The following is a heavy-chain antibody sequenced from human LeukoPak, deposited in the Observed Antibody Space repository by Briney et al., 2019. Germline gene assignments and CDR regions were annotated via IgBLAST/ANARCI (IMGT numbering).Heavy chain of an antibody. J-gene: IGHJ4*02. CDR1: GGSISSYY. D-gene: IGHD1-14*01. V-gene: IGHV4-59*12. CDR2: IYYSGST. Sequence: SVTLSLTCTISGGSISSYYWSWIRQPPGKGLEWIGYIYYSGSTNYNPSLKSRVTISVDTSKNQFSLKLSSVTAADTAVYYCARGYHLAAYWGQGTLVTVSS. CDR3: ARGYHLAAY.